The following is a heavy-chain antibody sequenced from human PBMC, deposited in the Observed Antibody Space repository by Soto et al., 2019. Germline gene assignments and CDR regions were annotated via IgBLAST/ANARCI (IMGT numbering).Heavy chain of an antibody. CDR1: GGSFSSYY. Sequence: QVQLQESGPGLVRPSETLSLTCTVSGGSFSSYYWTWIRQSPGKGLEWIGYIYYSGSTDYNPSLRGRLAISIDTSKNQFSLRLSSMTDADTAVYYCAGRDCSGTNCYYLDYYYMDVWGKGTTVTVSS. CDR3: AGRDCSGTNCYYLDYYYMDV. D-gene: IGHD2-2*01. J-gene: IGHJ6*03. CDR2: IYYSGST. V-gene: IGHV4-59*08.